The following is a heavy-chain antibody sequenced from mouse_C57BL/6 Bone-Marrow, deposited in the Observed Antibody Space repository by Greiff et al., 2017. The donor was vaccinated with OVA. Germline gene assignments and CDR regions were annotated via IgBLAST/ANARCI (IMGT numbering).Heavy chain of an antibody. CDR2: INPNYGTT. J-gene: IGHJ1*03. V-gene: IGHV1-39*01. CDR1: GYSFTDYN. Sequence: VHVKQSGPELVKPSASVKISCKASGYSFTDYNMNWVKQSNGKSLEWIGVINPNYGTTSYNQKFKGKATLTVDQSSSTAYMQLNSLTSEDSAVYYCARRRGPCYWYFDVWGTGTTVTVSS. CDR3: ARRRGPCYWYFDV.